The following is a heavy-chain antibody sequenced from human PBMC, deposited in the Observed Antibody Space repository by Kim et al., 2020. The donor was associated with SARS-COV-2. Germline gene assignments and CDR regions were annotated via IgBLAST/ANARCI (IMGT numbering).Heavy chain of an antibody. CDR1: GVSISGHY. D-gene: IGHD2-21*02. Sequence: SETLSLTCTVSGVSISGHYWSWIRQPPGKRLEWIGSMHYSGDTNYSPSLKSRVTISRDTSKTQFSLNLSSVTAADTAVYYCARALGGNLHWFDPWGQGTLVTVAS. V-gene: IGHV4-59*11. CDR3: ARALGGNLHWFDP. CDR2: MHYSGDT. J-gene: IGHJ5*02.